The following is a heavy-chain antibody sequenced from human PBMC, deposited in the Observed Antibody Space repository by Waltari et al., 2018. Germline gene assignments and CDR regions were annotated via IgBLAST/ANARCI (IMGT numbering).Heavy chain of an antibody. CDR3: AKESGGYDHPYFDQ. CDR2: IYRGSRT. Sequence: EVQLLESGGGLVQPGGSLRLSCAASGFSFSSYAMSWVRQAPGKGLEWVSVIYRGSRTAYADSVKSHFTISRDNSKNTLYLQMNGLRVEDTAIYFCAKESGGYDHPYFDQWGQGTLVTVSS. CDR1: GFSFSSYA. V-gene: IGHV3-23*03. D-gene: IGHD5-12*01. J-gene: IGHJ4*02.